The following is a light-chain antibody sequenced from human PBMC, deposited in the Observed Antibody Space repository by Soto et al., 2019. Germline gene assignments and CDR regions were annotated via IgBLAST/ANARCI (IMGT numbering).Light chain of an antibody. Sequence: EIVLTQSPGTLSLSPGXRATLSCRASQSVSGTYLAWYQQKPGQAPRLLIYDASTRATGIPDRFSGSGSGTDFTLTISRLEPEDFALYYCQQYGSSPKTFGQGTKVDIK. CDR1: QSVSGTY. V-gene: IGKV3-20*01. CDR2: DAS. CDR3: QQYGSSPKT. J-gene: IGKJ1*01.